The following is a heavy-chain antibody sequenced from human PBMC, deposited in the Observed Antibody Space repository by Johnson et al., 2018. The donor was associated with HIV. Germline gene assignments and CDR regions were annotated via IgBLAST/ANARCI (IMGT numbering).Heavy chain of an antibody. CDR1: GFTFSSYA. CDR3: TTAKWLLGAFDI. J-gene: IGHJ3*02. D-gene: IGHD3-22*01. V-gene: IGHV3-30-3*01. Sequence: QVQLVESGGGLVQPGRSLRLSCAASGFTFSSYAMHWVRQAPGKGLEWVAVISYDGSNKYYADSVKGRFTISRDNSKNTLYLQMNSLKTEDTAVYYCTTAKWLLGAFDIWGQGTMVTVSS. CDR2: ISYDGSNK.